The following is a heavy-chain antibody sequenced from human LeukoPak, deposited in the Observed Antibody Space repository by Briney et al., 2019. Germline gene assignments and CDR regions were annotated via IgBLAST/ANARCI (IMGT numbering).Heavy chain of an antibody. Sequence: SVKVSCMASGGTFSSYAISWVRQAPGEGLEWMGGIIPIFGTANYAQKFQGRVTITADESTSTAYMELSSLRSEDTAVYYCARDSPSRYYGMDVWGKGTTVTVSS. CDR2: IIPIFGTA. D-gene: IGHD2-2*01. V-gene: IGHV1-69*13. J-gene: IGHJ6*04. CDR1: GGTFSSYA. CDR3: ARDSPSRYYGMDV.